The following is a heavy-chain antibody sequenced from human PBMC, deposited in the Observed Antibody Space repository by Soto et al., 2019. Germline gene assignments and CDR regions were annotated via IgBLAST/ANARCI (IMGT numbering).Heavy chain of an antibody. D-gene: IGHD2-21*01. V-gene: IGHV4-34*01. CDR2: INHSGGT. CDR3: ARERRDGYKTAFDY. CDR1: GGSFSDYY. Sequence: QVQLQQWGAGPLKPSETLSLTCAVYGGSFSDYYWSWIRQPPGKGLEWIGEINHSGGTNYNPSLKSRVTISVDTSKNQFSLKLSSVTAADTAVYYCARERRDGYKTAFDYWGQGTLVPVSS. J-gene: IGHJ4*02.